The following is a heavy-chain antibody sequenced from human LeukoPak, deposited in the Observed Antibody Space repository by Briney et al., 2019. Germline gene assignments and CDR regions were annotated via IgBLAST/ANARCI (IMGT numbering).Heavy chain of an antibody. CDR3: VNDVGGSYAFDY. Sequence: GGSLRLSCSASGFTFSRYAMHWVRQAPGKGLEYVSGINDNGGRTHYGDSVKGRFSISRDNSKNTLRLQMSTLRAEDTALYYCVNDVGGSYAFDYWGQGILVTVAS. V-gene: IGHV3-64D*09. CDR2: INDNGGRT. D-gene: IGHD1-26*01. CDR1: GFTFSRYA. J-gene: IGHJ4*02.